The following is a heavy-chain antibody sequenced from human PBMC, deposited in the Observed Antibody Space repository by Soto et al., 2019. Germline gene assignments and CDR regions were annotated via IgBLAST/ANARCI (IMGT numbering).Heavy chain of an antibody. D-gene: IGHD1-7*01. V-gene: IGHV4-59*08. CDR3: ARYISLELRGGYYYYYMDV. J-gene: IGHJ6*03. CDR1: GGSFSGYY. Sequence: SETLSLTCAVYGGSFSGYYWSWIRQPPGKGLEWIGYIYYSGSTNYNPSLKSRVTISVDTSKNQFSLKLSSVTAADTAVYYCARYISLELRGGYYYYYMDVWGKGTTVTVSS. CDR2: IYYSGST.